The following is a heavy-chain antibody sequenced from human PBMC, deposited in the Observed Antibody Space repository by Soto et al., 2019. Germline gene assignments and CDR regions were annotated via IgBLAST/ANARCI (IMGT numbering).Heavy chain of an antibody. D-gene: IGHD2-21*01. J-gene: IGHJ4*02. V-gene: IGHV1-46*01. CDR2: INPSGGST. Sequence: QVQLVQSGAEVKKPGASVKVSCKASGYTFTNYYMHWVRQAPGQGLEWMGIINPSGGSTTYAQKFQGRITLTRDTSTSTVYMELSSLRSADTAVYYCARDGDGYNSWAIHYLDNWGQGTLVTVSS. CDR1: GYTFTNYY. CDR3: ARDGDGYNSWAIHYLDN.